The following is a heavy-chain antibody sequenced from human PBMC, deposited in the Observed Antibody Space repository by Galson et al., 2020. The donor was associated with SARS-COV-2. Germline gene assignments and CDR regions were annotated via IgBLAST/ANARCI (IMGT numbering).Heavy chain of an antibody. D-gene: IGHD3-9*01. Sequence: SETLSLTCTVSGGSISSYYWSWIRQPAGKGLEWIGRIYTSGSTNYNPSLKSRVTMSVDTSKNQFSLKLSSVTAADTAVYYCARDRHRGPYDILTGYYNGYFDYWGQGTLVTVSS. J-gene: IGHJ4*02. CDR3: ARDRHRGPYDILTGYYNGYFDY. CDR2: IYTSGST. V-gene: IGHV4-4*07. CDR1: GGSISSYY.